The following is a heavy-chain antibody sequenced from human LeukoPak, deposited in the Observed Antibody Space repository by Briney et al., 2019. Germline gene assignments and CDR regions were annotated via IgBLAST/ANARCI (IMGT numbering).Heavy chain of an antibody. Sequence: GGSLRLSCAASGFTVSSNYMSWVRQAPGKGLEWVSVIYSGGSTYYADSVKGRFTISRDNSKNTLYLQMNSLRAEDTAVYYCARDQGLRHPPAAFDIWGQGTMVNVSS. J-gene: IGHJ3*02. CDR3: ARDQGLRHPPAAFDI. V-gene: IGHV3-53*01. D-gene: IGHD6-25*01. CDR2: IYSGGST. CDR1: GFTVSSNY.